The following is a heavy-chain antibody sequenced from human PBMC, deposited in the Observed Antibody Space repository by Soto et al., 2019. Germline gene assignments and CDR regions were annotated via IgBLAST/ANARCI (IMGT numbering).Heavy chain of an antibody. CDR2: INSGGST. D-gene: IGHD3-10*01. J-gene: IGHJ4*02. V-gene: IGHV3-23*01. Sequence: EGQLLEAGGGLVQPGGSLRLSCAASGLTFSSYSMTWVRQTPGKGLEWVSAINSGGSTYYADSVKGRLTISRDDSKNTVYLHIISLRAEDTAVYYCAKDLRPGGVGDFDFWGQGTMVTVSS. CDR1: GLTFSSYS. CDR3: AKDLRPGGVGDFDF.